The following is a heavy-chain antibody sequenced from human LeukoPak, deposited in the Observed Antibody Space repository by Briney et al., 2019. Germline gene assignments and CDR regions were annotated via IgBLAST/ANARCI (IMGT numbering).Heavy chain of an antibody. D-gene: IGHD3-22*01. CDR2: IYYSGST. Sequence: SETLSLTCTVSGGSISSHYWSWIRQPPGKGLEWIGYIYYSGSTNYNPSLKSRVTISVDTSKNQFSLKLSSVTAADTAVYYCARVGGYYDSSSYYSYFDYWGQGTLVTVSS. J-gene: IGHJ4*02. CDR3: ARVGGYYDSSSYYSYFDY. V-gene: IGHV4-59*11. CDR1: GGSISSHY.